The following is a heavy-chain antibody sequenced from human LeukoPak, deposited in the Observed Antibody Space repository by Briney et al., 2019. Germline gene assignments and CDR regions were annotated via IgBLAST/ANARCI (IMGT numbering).Heavy chain of an antibody. D-gene: IGHD3-10*01. V-gene: IGHV3-66*01. Sequence: PGGSLRLSCAASGFTVSSNYMSWVRQAPGKGLEWVSVIYSGGSTYYADSVKGRFTISRDNSKNTLYLQMNSLRAEDTAVYYCARDRASNYYGSGSYYNLWGQGTLVTVSS. J-gene: IGHJ4*02. CDR2: IYSGGST. CDR1: GFTVSSNY. CDR3: ARDRASNYYGSGSYYNL.